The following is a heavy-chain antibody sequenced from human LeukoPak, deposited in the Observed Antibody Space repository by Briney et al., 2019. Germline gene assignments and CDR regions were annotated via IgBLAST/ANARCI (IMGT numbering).Heavy chain of an antibody. Sequence: SESLSLTCAVYGGSFSVYSWGWIRQPPGKGLEWIGEINDSGSTKYIPSLKSRVITSVDTSKKQSALNVNSVAAADTAVYYCARGGLNSNYFDSWGQGTLVTVSS. D-gene: IGHD4-11*01. CDR3: ARGGLNSNYFDS. CDR2: INDSGST. CDR1: GGSFSVYS. V-gene: IGHV4-34*01. J-gene: IGHJ4*02.